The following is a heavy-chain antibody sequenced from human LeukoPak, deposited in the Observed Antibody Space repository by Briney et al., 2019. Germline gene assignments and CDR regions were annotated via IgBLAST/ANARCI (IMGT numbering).Heavy chain of an antibody. V-gene: IGHV3-48*03. Sequence: PGGSLRLSCAASGLTLSSYELNWVRPAPGRGLAGISYISRTGNSIYYADSVKGRFTISRDSAKNSLYLQMNSLRAEDTAVYYCARGPYSSNWYVDYWGQGTLVTVAS. D-gene: IGHD6-13*01. CDR3: ARGPYSSNWYVDY. J-gene: IGHJ4*02. CDR2: ISRTGNSI. CDR1: GLTLSSYE.